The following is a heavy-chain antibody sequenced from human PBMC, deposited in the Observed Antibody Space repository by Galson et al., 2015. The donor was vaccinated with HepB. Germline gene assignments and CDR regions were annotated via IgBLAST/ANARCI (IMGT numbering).Heavy chain of an antibody. V-gene: IGHV1-46*01. D-gene: IGHD3-22*01. Sequence: SVKVSCKASGYTFTSYYMHWVRQAPGQGLEWMGIINPSGGSTSYAQKFQSRVTMTRDTSTSTVYMELSSLRSEDTAVYYCAREPPYYYDSILLDYWGQGTLVTVSS. CDR2: INPSGGST. J-gene: IGHJ4*02. CDR3: AREPPYYYDSILLDY. CDR1: GYTFTSYY.